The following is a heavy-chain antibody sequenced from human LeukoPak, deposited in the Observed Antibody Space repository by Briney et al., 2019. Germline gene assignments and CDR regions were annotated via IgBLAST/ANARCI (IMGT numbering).Heavy chain of an antibody. Sequence: GGSLRLSCAASGFTFSSFAMSWVRQAPGKGLERLSTISDSGGSTYYADSVRGRFTISRDNSKDTLYVQMNSLRAEDAAAYYCAKSHSVVRRGYFDYWGQGALVTVSS. CDR3: AKSHSVVRRGYFDY. CDR2: ISDSGGST. J-gene: IGHJ4*02. V-gene: IGHV3-23*01. CDR1: GFTFSSFA. D-gene: IGHD2-2*01.